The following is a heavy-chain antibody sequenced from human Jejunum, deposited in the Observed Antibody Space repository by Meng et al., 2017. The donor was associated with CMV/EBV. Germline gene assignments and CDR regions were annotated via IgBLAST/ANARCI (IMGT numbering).Heavy chain of an antibody. V-gene: IGHV3-53*01. CDR1: GVSVITSN. CDR2: IYSGGRT. Sequence: RLSCAGSGVSVITSNMTWVRQAPGKGLEWVSAIYSGGRTYYTDSVKGRFTISRDNSKNMMYLQMNSLRAEDTAVYYCAKKYTGSFDYWGQGTLVTVSS. CDR3: AKKYTGSFDY. J-gene: IGHJ4*02. D-gene: IGHD1-26*01.